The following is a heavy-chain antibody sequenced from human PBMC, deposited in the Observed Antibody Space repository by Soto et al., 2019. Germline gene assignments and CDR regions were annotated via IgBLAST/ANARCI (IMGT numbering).Heavy chain of an antibody. CDR3: AREFVYYVSSDSYLDD. V-gene: IGHV6-1*01. J-gene: IGHJ4*02. CDR1: GDSVSGNSAA. D-gene: IGHD3-16*01. CDR2: TYYRSRWSN. Sequence: SQTLSLTRAISGDSVSGNSAAWDWIRQSPSRGLEWQGRTYYRSRWSNEYPVSVKSPITVTPATSKNQFSLHLNSVAPEDTAVYYCAREFVYYVSSDSYLDDWGQGALVTVSS.